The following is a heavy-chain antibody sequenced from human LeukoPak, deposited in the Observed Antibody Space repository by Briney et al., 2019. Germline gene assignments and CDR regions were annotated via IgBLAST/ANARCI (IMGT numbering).Heavy chain of an antibody. V-gene: IGHV4-39*02. CDR3: ARDVTDAFDI. D-gene: IGHD2-21*02. CDR1: GGSISSSSHY. J-gene: IGHJ3*02. Sequence: SETLSLTCTVSGGSISSSSHYWGWMRQPPGKGLEWIGSIDYSGSTYDNPSLKSRVTISVDTSKNQFSLKLSSVTAADTAVYYCARDVTDAFDIWGQGTMVTVSS. CDR2: IDYSGST.